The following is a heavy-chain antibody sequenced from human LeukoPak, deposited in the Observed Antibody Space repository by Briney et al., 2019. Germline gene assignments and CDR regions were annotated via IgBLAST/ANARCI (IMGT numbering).Heavy chain of an antibody. CDR1: GFSLSTSGMC. J-gene: IGHJ4*02. CDR3: THEEAARRSFDY. V-gene: IGHV2-70*12. D-gene: IGHD6-6*01. CDR2: IDWDDDK. Sequence: ESGPALVKPTQTLTLTCTFSGFSLSTSGMCVSWIRQPPGKALEWLALIDWDDDKYYSTSLKTRLTISKDTSKNQVVLTMTNMDPVDTATYYCTHEEAARRSFDYWGQGTLVTVSS.